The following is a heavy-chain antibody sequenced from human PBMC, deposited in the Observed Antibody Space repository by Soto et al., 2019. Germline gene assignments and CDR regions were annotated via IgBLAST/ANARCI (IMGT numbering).Heavy chain of an antibody. CDR1: GYGFTSYW. D-gene: IGHD3-22*01. V-gene: IGHV5-51*01. CDR3: ARKDKSGYFNWFDP. CDR2: IFPSDSDT. Sequence: ESLKVSCRTSGYGFTSYWIGWVRQMPGKGLEWMGIIFPSDSDTRYSPSFQGQVTISADRSTSTVFLHWASLKASDTAVYFCARKDKSGYFNWFDPWGQGTLVTVSS. J-gene: IGHJ5*02.